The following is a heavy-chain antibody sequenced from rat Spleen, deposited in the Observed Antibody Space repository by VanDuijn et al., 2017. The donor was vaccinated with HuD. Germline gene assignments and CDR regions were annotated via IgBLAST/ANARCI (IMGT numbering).Heavy chain of an antibody. CDR1: GYSITSNY. CDR2: ISYSGRT. J-gene: IGHJ2*01. CDR3: ARSRAPSYYSSYIDYFDY. V-gene: IGHV3-1*01. Sequence: EVQLQESGPGLVKPSQSLSLTCSVTGYSITSNYWGWVRKFPGNKMEWMGYISYSGRTSYNPSLKSRISITRDTSKNQFFLQLNSVTTEDTATYYCARSRAPSYYSSYIDYFDYWGQGVMVTVSS. D-gene: IGHD1-2*01.